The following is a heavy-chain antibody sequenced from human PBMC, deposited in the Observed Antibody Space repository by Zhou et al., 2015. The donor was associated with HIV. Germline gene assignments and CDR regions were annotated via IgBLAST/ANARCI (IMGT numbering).Heavy chain of an antibody. D-gene: IGHD2-21*02. J-gene: IGHJ6*02. CDR2: IIPIFGTA. CDR1: GGTFSSYA. CDR3: ARAYCGGDCHYYYYGMDV. V-gene: IGHV1-69*01. Sequence: QVQLVQSGAEVKKPGSSVKVSCKASGGTFSSYAISWVRQAPGQGLEWMGGIIPIFGTANYAQKFQGRVTITADESTSTAYMELSSLRSEDTAVYYCARAYCGGDCHYYYYGMDVWGQGTTVTVSS.